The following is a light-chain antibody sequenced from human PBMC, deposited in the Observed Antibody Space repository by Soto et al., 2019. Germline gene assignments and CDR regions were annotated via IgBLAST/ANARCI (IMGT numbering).Light chain of an antibody. J-gene: IGKJ3*01. CDR1: QSISSW. CDR2: RAS. Sequence: DIQMTQSPSTLSASVGDRVNITCRASQSISSWLAWYQQKPGKAPKLLIYRASDLQSGVPSRFSGSGSGTEFTLTISSLQTDDFVTYYCQQYNSYFFTFGPGTKVDVK. V-gene: IGKV1-5*03. CDR3: QQYNSYFFT.